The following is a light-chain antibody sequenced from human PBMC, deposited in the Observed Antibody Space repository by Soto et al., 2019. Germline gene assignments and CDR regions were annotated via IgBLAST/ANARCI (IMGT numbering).Light chain of an antibody. V-gene: IGKV1-39*01. CDR1: QSISRY. Sequence: DIQMAQSPSTLPASVGESVTISWRASQSISRYLNWYQQKPGKAPKLLIYAASSLQSGVPSRFSGSGSGTDFTLTISSLQPEDFATYYCQQSYSTPPTFGQGTRLEIK. CDR2: AAS. CDR3: QQSYSTPPT. J-gene: IGKJ5*01.